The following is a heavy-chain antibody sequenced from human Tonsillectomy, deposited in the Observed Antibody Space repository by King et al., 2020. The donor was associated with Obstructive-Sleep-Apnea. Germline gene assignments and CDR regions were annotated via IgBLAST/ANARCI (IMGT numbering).Heavy chain of an antibody. CDR2: ITWDGGST. D-gene: IGHD6-19*01. CDR1: GFTFDDYM. V-gene: IGHV3-43*01. Sequence: VQLVESGGVVVQPGGSLRLSCAASGFTFDDYMMHWVRQAPGKGLEWVSLITWDGGSTSYADSVKGRFTISRDNSKNSLYLQMNSLKTEDTALYYCGKDINSSGWYQLDYWGQGTLVTVSS. J-gene: IGHJ4*02. CDR3: GKDINSSGWYQLDY.